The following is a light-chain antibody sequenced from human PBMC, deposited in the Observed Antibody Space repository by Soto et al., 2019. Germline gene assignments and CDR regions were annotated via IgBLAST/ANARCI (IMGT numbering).Light chain of an antibody. CDR3: AAWDDSLNGVV. V-gene: IGLV1-44*01. J-gene: IGLJ2*01. CDR1: SSNIGHNY. Sequence: QSVLTQPPSVSAAPGQKVTISCSGSSSNIGHNYVCWYQHLPGTAPKLLIHSSHQRPSGVPDRFSGSKSGTSASLAISGLQSEDEADYYCAAWDDSLNGVVFGGGTKLTVL. CDR2: SSH.